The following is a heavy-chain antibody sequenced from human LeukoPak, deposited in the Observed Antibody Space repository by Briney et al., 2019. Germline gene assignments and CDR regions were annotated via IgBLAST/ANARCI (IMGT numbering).Heavy chain of an antibody. D-gene: IGHD3-10*01. J-gene: IGHJ4*02. CDR1: GYTFTSYY. CDR2: INPSGGST. Sequence: ASVKVSCKASGYTFTSYYMHWVRQAPGQGLEWMGIINPSGGSTSYAQKFQGRVTMTRDTSTSTVYMELSSLRSEDTAVYYCARETLHYGSGSGFDYWGQGTLVTVSS. V-gene: IGHV1-46*01. CDR3: ARETLHYGSGSGFDY.